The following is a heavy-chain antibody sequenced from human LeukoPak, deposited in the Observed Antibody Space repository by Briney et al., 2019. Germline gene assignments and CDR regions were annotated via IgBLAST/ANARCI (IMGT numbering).Heavy chain of an antibody. CDR3: ARGRFTDRPKGSYYYDSSGLMGY. J-gene: IGHJ4*02. Sequence: SETLSLTCTVSGYSISSGYYWGWIRQPPGKGLEWIGSIYHSGSTYYNPSLKSRVTISVDTSKNQFSLKLSSVTAADTAVYYRARGRFTDRPKGSYYYDSSGLMGYWGQGTLVTVSS. CDR2: IYHSGST. D-gene: IGHD3-22*01. V-gene: IGHV4-38-2*02. CDR1: GYSISSGYY.